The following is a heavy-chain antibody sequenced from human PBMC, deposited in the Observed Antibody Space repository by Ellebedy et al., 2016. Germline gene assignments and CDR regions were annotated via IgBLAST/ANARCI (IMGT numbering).Heavy chain of an antibody. D-gene: IGHD3-10*01. V-gene: IGHV4-59*01. CDR2: IYYSGST. CDR3: AGRSYDPLYYYGMDV. CDR1: GGSISSYY. Sequence: SETLSLTCTVSGGSISSYYWSWIRQPPGKGLEWIGYIYYSGSTNYNPSLKSRVTISVDTSKNQFSLKLSSVTAADTAVYYCAGRSYDPLYYYGMDVWGQGTTVTVSS. J-gene: IGHJ6*02.